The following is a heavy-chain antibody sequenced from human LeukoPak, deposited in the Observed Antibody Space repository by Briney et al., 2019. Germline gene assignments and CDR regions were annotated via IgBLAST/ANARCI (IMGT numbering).Heavy chain of an antibody. D-gene: IGHD3-22*01. CDR3: ARDYYYDSSGLDY. V-gene: IGHV1-69*05. Sequence: SVKVSCKASGGTFSSYAISWVRQAPGQGLEWMGRIIPIFGTANYAQKFQGRVTITTDESRSTAYMELSSLRSEDTAVYYCARDYYYDSSGLDYWGQGTLVTVSS. J-gene: IGHJ4*02. CDR1: GGTFSSYA. CDR2: IIPIFGTA.